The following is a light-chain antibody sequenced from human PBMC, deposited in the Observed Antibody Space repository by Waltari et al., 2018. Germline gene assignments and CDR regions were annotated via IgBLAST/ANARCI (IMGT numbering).Light chain of an antibody. J-gene: IGKJ3*01. CDR1: QGISSY. CDR2: AAS. Sequence: DIQLTQSPSFLSASVGDRVTITCRASQGISSYLSWYQQKPGKAPKILIYAASTLHSGVPSRFSGSGSGTDFTLTISSLQPEDFATYYCQQSYSTLRAFGPGTKVDIK. V-gene: IGKV1-39*01. CDR3: QQSYSTLRA.